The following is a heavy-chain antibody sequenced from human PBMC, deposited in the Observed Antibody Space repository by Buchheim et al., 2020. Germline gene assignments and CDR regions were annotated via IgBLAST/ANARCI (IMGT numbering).Heavy chain of an antibody. Sequence: QVQLVESGGGVVQPGRSLRLSCAASGFTFSSYGMHWVRQAPGKGLEWVAVISYDGSNKYYADSVKGRFTISRDNSKNTLYLQMNSLRAEDTAVYYCAKEGGITYYYDSSGYYSNGGQGTL. CDR1: GFTFSSYG. V-gene: IGHV3-30*18. CDR3: AKEGGITYYYDSSGYYSN. D-gene: IGHD3-22*01. J-gene: IGHJ4*02. CDR2: ISYDGSNK.